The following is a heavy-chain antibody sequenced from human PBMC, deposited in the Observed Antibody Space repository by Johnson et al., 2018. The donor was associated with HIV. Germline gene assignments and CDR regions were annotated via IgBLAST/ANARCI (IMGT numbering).Heavy chain of an antibody. Sequence: EVQLVESGGGLVQPGGSLRLSCAASGFTFSSYAMHWVRQAPGKGLEWVANIKQDGSEKYYVDSVKGRFTISRDNSKNTLYLQMNSLRAEDTAVYYCAREITMVQGVIISLAFDIWGQGTMVTVSS. CDR3: AREITMVQGVIISLAFDI. CDR1: GFTFSSYA. D-gene: IGHD3-10*01. V-gene: IGHV3-7*01. CDR2: IKQDGSEK. J-gene: IGHJ3*02.